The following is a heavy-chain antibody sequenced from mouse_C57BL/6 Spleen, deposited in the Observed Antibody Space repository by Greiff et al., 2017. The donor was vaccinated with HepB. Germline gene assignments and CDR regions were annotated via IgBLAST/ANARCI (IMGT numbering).Heavy chain of an antibody. CDR1: GYTFPGYW. CDR3: ARKPYGGWFDY. CDR2: ILPGSGGT. D-gene: IGHD1-1*01. Sequence: QVQLQQSGAELMKPGASVKLSCRATGYTFPGYWIGWVKQRPGHGLEWIGEILPGSGGTNYNEKFKGKATFTADTSSNTAYMQLSSLTTEDSAIYYCARKPYGGWFDYWGQGTTLTVSS. V-gene: IGHV1-9*01. J-gene: IGHJ2*01.